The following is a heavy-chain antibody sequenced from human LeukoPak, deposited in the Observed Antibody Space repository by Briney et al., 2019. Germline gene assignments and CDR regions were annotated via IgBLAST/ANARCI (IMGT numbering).Heavy chain of an antibody. Sequence: QPGGSLRLSCVASGFTFDDYAMHWVRQAPGKGLEWVCLTNWDGNTTFCADSVKGRFTISRDNIKSSLFPQMNSLRPEDSALYYCAKGDSGHDPSIHPPGALDYWGQGTLVTVSS. V-gene: IGHV3-43D*03. CDR1: GFTFDDYA. CDR2: TNWDGNTT. D-gene: IGHD2-21*02. J-gene: IGHJ4*02. CDR3: AKGDSGHDPSIHPPGALDY.